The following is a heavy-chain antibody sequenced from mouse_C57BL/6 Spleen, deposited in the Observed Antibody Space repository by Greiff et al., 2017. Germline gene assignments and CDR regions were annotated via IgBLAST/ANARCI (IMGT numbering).Heavy chain of an antibody. J-gene: IGHJ2*01. Sequence: QVQLQQPGAELVKPGASVKMSCKASGYTFTSYWITWVKQRPGQGLEWIGAINPGSGSTNYNEKFKSKATLTVDTSSSTAYMQLSSLTSEDSAVYYWARDYNNRKDYYDYWGQGTTLTLAS. CDR3: ARDYNNRKDYYDY. V-gene: IGHV1-55*01. CDR1: GYTFTSYW. CDR2: INPGSGST. D-gene: IGHD1-3*01.